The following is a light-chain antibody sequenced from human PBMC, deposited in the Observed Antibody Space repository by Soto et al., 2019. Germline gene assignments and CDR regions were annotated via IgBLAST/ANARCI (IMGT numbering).Light chain of an antibody. CDR3: AAWDASLTAPV. J-gene: IGLJ1*01. CDR2: NNN. V-gene: IGLV1-44*01. Sequence: QSVLTQPPSSSGTPGQRVTISCSGSSSNIGGRTVNWYQQLPGTAPRLLIFNNNQRPSGVPDRFSGSKSGTSASLAITGLQSEDEADYDCAAWDASLTAPVFGVGTKLTVL. CDR1: SSNIGGRT.